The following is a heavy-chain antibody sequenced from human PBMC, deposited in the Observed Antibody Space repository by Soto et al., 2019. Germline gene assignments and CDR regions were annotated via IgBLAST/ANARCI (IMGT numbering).Heavy chain of an antibody. Sequence: GGSLRLSCAASGFTFRTYAMSWVRQAPGKGLEWVSAISGSGGTTYYADSVKGRLTISRDNSKNTLYLQMNSLRAEDTVVYYCAKDGSPFDSSGYYSDYWGQGTLVTVSS. V-gene: IGHV3-23*01. CDR2: ISGSGGTT. D-gene: IGHD3-22*01. CDR3: AKDGSPFDSSGYYSDY. CDR1: GFTFRTYA. J-gene: IGHJ4*02.